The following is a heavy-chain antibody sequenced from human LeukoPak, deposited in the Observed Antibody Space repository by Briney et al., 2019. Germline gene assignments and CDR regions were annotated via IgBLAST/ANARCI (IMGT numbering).Heavy chain of an antibody. J-gene: IGHJ4*02. Sequence: GGSLRLSCVASGFTFSDYAMNWVRQAPGKGLEWVSVISGSGDSTYYADSTKGRFTISRDNSKNTLYLQMNGLRAEDTAAYYCAKEGCTRIGCYSNCWGQGTLVTVSS. CDR3: AKEGCTRIGCYSNC. CDR2: ISGSGDST. CDR1: GFTFSDYA. D-gene: IGHD2-2*02. V-gene: IGHV3-23*01.